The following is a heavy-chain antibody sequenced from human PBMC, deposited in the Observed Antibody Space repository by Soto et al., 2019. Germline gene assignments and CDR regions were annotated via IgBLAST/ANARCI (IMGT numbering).Heavy chain of an antibody. CDR1: GGTFSSYA. Sequence: QVQLVQYGAEVKKPGSSVKVSCKASGGTFSSYAISWVRQAPGQGLEWMGGIIPIFGTANYAQKFQGRVTITADESTSTAYMELSSLRSEDTAVYYCASTSDSSSWSVYYYGMDVWGQGTTVTVSS. D-gene: IGHD6-13*01. CDR3: ASTSDSSSWSVYYYGMDV. V-gene: IGHV1-69*12. CDR2: IIPIFGTA. J-gene: IGHJ6*02.